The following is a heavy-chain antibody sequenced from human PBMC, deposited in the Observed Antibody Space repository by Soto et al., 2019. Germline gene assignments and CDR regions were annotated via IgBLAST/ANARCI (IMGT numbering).Heavy chain of an antibody. D-gene: IGHD3-9*01. V-gene: IGHV4-39*07. CDR3: ARRGYDILTGYYFGWFDP. J-gene: IGHJ5*02. CDR1: GGSISSSSYY. CDR2: IYYSGST. Sequence: SETLSLTCTFSGGSISSSSYYWGWIRQPPGKGLEWIGSIYYSGSTNYNPSLKSRVTISVDTSKNQFSLKLSSVTAADTAVYYCARRGYDILTGYYFGWFDPWGQGTLVTVSS.